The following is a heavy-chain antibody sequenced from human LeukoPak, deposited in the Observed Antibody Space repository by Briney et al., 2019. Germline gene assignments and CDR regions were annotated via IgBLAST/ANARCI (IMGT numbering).Heavy chain of an antibody. CDR3: ARYGPYYYDSSGPKPPYSYYGMDV. Sequence: GASVKVSCKASGYTFTGYYMHWVRQAPGQGLEWMGRINPNSGGTNYAQKFQGRVTMTRDTSISTAYMELSRLRSDDTAVYYCARYGPYYYDSSGPKPPYSYYGMDVWGQGTTVPVSS. D-gene: IGHD3-22*01. CDR1: GYTFTGYY. CDR2: INPNSGGT. V-gene: IGHV1-2*06. J-gene: IGHJ6*02.